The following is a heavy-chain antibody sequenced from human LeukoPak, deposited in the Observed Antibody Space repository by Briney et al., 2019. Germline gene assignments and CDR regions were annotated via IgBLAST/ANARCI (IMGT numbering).Heavy chain of an antibody. CDR1: GFTFSSYG. V-gene: IGHV3-33*01. Sequence: GGSLRLSCTASGFTFSSYGMHWARQAPGKGLEGVAVIWYDGSNKYYADSVKGRFTISRDNSKNTLYLQMNSLRAEDTAVYYCARDHSSSWSNLDYWGQGTLVTVSS. CDR3: ARDHSSSWSNLDY. J-gene: IGHJ4*02. CDR2: IWYDGSNK. D-gene: IGHD6-13*01.